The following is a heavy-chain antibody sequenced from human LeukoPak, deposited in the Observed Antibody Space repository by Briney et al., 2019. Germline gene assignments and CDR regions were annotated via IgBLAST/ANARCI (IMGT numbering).Heavy chain of an antibody. J-gene: IGHJ6*01. Sequence: GRSLSLSCAASVFSLGEYVMHTVRQAAGKHVEGVCGMSWNSYRRGYADSVKGRFTISSHNAKQSLYLQMTSLRSEETAWYYFTKDSSCCNSLGCHFGGIDVRGQGTTVSLS. CDR2: MSWNSYRR. V-gene: IGHV3-9*01. CDR3: TKDSSCCNSLGCHFGGIDV. D-gene: IGHD2-2*01. CDR1: VFSLGEYV.